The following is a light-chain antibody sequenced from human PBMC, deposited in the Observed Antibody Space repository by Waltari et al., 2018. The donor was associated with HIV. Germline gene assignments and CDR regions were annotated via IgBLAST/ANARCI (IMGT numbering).Light chain of an antibody. V-gene: IGLV2-8*01. CDR1: NSDISDYNY. J-gene: IGLJ2*01. CDR3: SSFAGTHKL. CDR2: EVT. Sequence: QSALTQSPSASGSPGQSVNISCSGANSDISDYNYVSWYQQHSDRPPKLIILEVTKRPSGVPDRFSGSKSGNTASLCVSGLQPEDESTYFCSSFAGTHKLFGGGTKLTVL.